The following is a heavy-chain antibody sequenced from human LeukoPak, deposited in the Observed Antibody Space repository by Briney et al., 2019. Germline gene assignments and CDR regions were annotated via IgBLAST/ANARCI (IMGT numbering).Heavy chain of an antibody. CDR3: ARDRPVLRFLEWSSLDV. CDR1: GGSSSGYY. J-gene: IGHJ6*04. CDR2: INHSGST. D-gene: IGHD3-3*01. V-gene: IGHV4-34*01. Sequence: SETLSLTCAVYGGSSSGYYWSWIRQPPGKGLEWIGEINHSGSTNYNPSLKSRVTISVDTSKNQFSLKLSSVTAADTAVYYCARDRPVLRFLEWSSLDVWGKGTTVTVSS.